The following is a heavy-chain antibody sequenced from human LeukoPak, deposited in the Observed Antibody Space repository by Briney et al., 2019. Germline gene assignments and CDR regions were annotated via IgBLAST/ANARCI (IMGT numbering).Heavy chain of an antibody. V-gene: IGHV3-30-3*01. J-gene: IGHJ3*02. CDR3: ARDQFGELVVCTFHI. Sequence: PGGSLRLSCAASGFTFSSYAMHWVRQAPGKGLEWVALISYDGSNKYYADSVKGRFTISRDNSKNTLYLQMNSVRAEDTAVYYCARDQFGELVVCTFHIWGQGTMVTVSS. CDR1: GFTFSSYA. CDR2: ISYDGSNK. D-gene: IGHD3-10*01.